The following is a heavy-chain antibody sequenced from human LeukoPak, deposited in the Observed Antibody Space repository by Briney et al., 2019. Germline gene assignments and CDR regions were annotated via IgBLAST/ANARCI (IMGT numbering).Heavy chain of an antibody. CDR1: GYTFTSYA. CDR2: INAGNGNT. CDR3: ARDRVVAATEADFDY. D-gene: IGHD2-15*01. V-gene: IGHV1-3*01. Sequence: ASVKVSCKASGYTFTSYAMHWVRQAPGQRLEWMGWINAGNGNTKYSQKFQGRVTITRDTSASTAYMELRSLRSDDTAVYYCARDRVVAATEADFDYWGQGTLVTVSS. J-gene: IGHJ4*02.